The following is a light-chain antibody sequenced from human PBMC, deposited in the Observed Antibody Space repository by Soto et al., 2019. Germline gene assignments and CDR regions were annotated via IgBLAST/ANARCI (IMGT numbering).Light chain of an antibody. CDR1: QDIKNY. V-gene: IGKV1-16*01. Sequence: DIQMTQSPSSLSVSVGDRVTITCRASQDIKNYVAWFQQKSGRAPKSLIYAASHLQSGVPSRFSGSGSGTVFTLTISSLQDEDFATYFCQQYNTYSRTFGQGTKLDIK. CDR2: AAS. J-gene: IGKJ2*01. CDR3: QQYNTYSRT.